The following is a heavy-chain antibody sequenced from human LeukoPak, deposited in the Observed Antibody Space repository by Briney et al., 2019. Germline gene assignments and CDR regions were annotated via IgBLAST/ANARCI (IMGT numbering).Heavy chain of an antibody. V-gene: IGHV4-59*01. CDR3: ARADCGGDCYSVV. J-gene: IGHJ4*02. Sequence: PSETLSLTCTVSGGSISSYYWSWIRQPPGKGLEWIGYIYYSGSTNYNPSLKSRVTISVDTSKNRFSLKLSSVTAADTAVYYCARADCGGDCYSVVWGQGTLVTVSS. D-gene: IGHD2-21*02. CDR1: GGSISSYY. CDR2: IYYSGST.